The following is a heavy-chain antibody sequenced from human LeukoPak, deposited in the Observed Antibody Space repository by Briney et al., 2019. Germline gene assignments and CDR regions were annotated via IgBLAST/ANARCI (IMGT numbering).Heavy chain of an antibody. CDR1: GGSISSGGYS. V-gene: IGHV4-30-2*01. CDR3: ARHPFSSPFDY. D-gene: IGHD2/OR15-2a*01. J-gene: IGHJ4*02. CDR2: IYHSGST. Sequence: SQTLSLTCAVSGGSISSGGYSWSWIRQPPGKGLEWIGYIYHSGSTYYNPSLKSRVTISLGTSKNQFSLKLTSVTAADTAVYFCARHPFSSPFDYWGQGTLVTVSS.